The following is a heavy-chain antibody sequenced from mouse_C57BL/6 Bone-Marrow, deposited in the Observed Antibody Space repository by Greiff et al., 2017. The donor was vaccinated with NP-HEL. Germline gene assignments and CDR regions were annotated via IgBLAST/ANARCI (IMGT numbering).Heavy chain of an antibody. D-gene: IGHD4-1*01. CDR2: FYPGSGSI. CDR1: GYTFTEYT. J-gene: IGHJ4*01. CDR3: ARHEDRDWDGDYAMDY. V-gene: IGHV1-62-2*01. Sequence: QVHLQQSGAELVKPGASVKLSCKASGYTFTEYTIHWVKQRSGQGLEWIGWFYPGSGSIKYNEKFKDKATLTADKSSSTVYMELSRLTSEDSAVYFCARHEDRDWDGDYAMDYWGQGTSVTVSS.